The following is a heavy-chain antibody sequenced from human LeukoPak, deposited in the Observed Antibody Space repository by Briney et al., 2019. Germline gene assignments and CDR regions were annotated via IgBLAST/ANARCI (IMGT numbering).Heavy chain of an antibody. CDR1: GGSISSGGYY. V-gene: IGHV4-39*01. CDR2: IYYSGST. CDR3: AGQYYQADYSNWFDP. J-gene: IGHJ5*02. Sequence: SQTLSLTCTVSGGSISSGGYYWGWIRQPPGKGLEWIGTIYYSGSTYYNPSLKSRVTISVDTSNNQFSLKLSSVTAADTAVYYCAGQYYQADYSNWFDPWGQGTLVTVSS. D-gene: IGHD4-4*01.